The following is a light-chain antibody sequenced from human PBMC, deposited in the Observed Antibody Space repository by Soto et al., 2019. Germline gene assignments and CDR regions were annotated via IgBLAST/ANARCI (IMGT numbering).Light chain of an antibody. V-gene: IGKV3-15*01. CDR1: QSVSNN. J-gene: IGKJ2*01. CDR3: QKYNSAPYT. Sequence: EIVMTHSPATLSVSPGERATLSCRASQSVSNNLAWYQQKPGQAPRLLIYGASTRATAIPARFSGSGSGTEFTLTISSLQSEDFATYYCQKYNSAPYTFGQGTKLEIK. CDR2: GAS.